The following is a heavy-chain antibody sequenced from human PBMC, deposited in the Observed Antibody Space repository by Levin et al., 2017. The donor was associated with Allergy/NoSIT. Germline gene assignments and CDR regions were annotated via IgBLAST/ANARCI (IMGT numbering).Heavy chain of an antibody. V-gene: IGHV3-66*01. D-gene: IGHD3-10*01. Sequence: GESLKISCAASGFTVSSHYMSWVRQAPGKGLEWVSVIYSGGSTYYADSVKGRFTISRDNSKNTLYLQMNSLRAEDTAVYYCATCITMVEDYYYGMDVWGQGTTVTVSS. CDR2: IYSGGST. J-gene: IGHJ6*02. CDR1: GFTVSSHY. CDR3: ATCITMVEDYYYGMDV.